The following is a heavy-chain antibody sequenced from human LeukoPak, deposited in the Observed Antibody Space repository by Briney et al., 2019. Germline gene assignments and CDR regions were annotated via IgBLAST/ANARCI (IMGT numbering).Heavy chain of an antibody. CDR1: GFTLSSYG. CDR3: AKYSPYDILTGSTYYFDY. Sequence: GGTLRLSCAASGFTLSSYGMSWVRQAPGKGLEWVSAISSSGGSTYYADSVKGRFTISRDNSKNTLYLQMNSLRAEDTALYYCAKYSPYDILTGSTYYFDYWGQGTLVTVSS. D-gene: IGHD3-9*01. V-gene: IGHV3-23*01. CDR2: ISSSGGST. J-gene: IGHJ4*02.